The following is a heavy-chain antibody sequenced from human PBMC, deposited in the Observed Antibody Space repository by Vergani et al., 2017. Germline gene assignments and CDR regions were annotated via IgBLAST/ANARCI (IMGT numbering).Heavy chain of an antibody. V-gene: IGHV3-23*01. CDR3: ARDRGCATISCYFSGAFDY. CDR2: ISGSGGFT. Sequence: EVQLLESGGNLVQPGGSLRLSCAASGFTFTNFAMTWVRPAPGGGLEWVSGISGSGGFTYYADSVKGRFTISRDNSKNTMFLQMNNLRAEDTAVYYCARDRGCATISCYFSGAFDYWGLGTLVSVSS. CDR1: GFTFTNFA. J-gene: IGHJ4*02. D-gene: IGHD2-2*01.